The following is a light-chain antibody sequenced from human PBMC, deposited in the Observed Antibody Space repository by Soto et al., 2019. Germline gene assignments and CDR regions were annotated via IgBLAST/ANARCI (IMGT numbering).Light chain of an antibody. V-gene: IGKV1-6*01. CDR1: QGIRND. Sequence: IQLTQSPSSLSASVGDRVTITCRASQGIRNDLGWYQQKPGKAPKLLIYAASTLQSGVPSRFSGSGFGTDFTLTVSSLQPEDIATYFCLQDSVYPWTFGQGTKVDIK. CDR3: LQDSVYPWT. CDR2: AAS. J-gene: IGKJ1*01.